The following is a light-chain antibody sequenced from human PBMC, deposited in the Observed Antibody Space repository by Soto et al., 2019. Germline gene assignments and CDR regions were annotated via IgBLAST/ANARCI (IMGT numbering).Light chain of an antibody. CDR3: AAWDDSLNVYV. CDR1: SPYVGSNN. CDR2: NNN. V-gene: IGLV1-44*01. J-gene: IGLJ1*01. Sequence: QSVLTQPPSASGTPGQRVTISCSGSSPYVGSNNVHWYQQLPGTAPKLLIYNNNQRPSGVPDRFSGSKSATSASLAISGLQSEDEADYYCAAWDDSLNVYVFGTGTKVTVL.